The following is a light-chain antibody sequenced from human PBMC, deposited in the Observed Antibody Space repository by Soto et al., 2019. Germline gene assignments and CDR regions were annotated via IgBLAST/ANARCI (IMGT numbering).Light chain of an antibody. CDR2: GAS. CDR1: QSVGTY. J-gene: IGKJ4*01. CDR3: QQYVSIPLT. Sequence: EIVLAQSPGTLSLSPGERATLSCRASQSVGTYLAWYQQKPGQAPRLLIYGASSRATGIPDRFSGSGSGTNFPLTISRLEREDCAVYYWQQYVSIPLTVGGGTKVDIK. V-gene: IGKV3-20*01.